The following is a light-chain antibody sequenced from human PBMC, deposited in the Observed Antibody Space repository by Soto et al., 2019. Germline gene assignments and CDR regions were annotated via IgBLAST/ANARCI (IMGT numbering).Light chain of an antibody. CDR2: KAS. Sequence: DIQITQSPSTLSASVGDRVTITCRASQSIRSWLAWYAQKPGKAPKLLIYKASSLESGVRSTFRCSGAGPECTRPISSLQPDDVSTYSCQQSYGITITFGQGTRLEIK. CDR1: QSIRSW. J-gene: IGKJ5*01. CDR3: QQSYGITIT. V-gene: IGKV1-5*03.